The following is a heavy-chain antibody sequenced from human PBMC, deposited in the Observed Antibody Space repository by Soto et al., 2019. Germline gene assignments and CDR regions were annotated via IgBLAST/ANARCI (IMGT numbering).Heavy chain of an antibody. Sequence: QVTLKESGPALVKPTETLTLTCTVSGFSLTTGKMGVSWIRQPPGKALEWLAHIFSDNERSYSTSLQGRLTISNDTSGSQVVLSMTNVDPVDTATYYCARMKVDSYQFYYAMDVW. V-gene: IGHV2-26*01. CDR3: ARMKVDSYQFYYAMDV. D-gene: IGHD3-9*01. CDR2: IFSDNER. CDR1: GFSLTTGKMG. J-gene: IGHJ6*01.